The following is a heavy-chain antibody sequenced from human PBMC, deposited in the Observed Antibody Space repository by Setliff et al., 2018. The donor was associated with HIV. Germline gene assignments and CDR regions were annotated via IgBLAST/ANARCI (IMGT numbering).Heavy chain of an antibody. CDR2: INYRGNT. V-gene: IGHV4-39*01. Sequence: SETLSLTCTVSGGSISTSRYYWGWIRQPPGKGLEWIGSINYRGNTYYNPSLKSRAAISVDTSKNQFSLKLSSVTAADTAVYYCARLRGLNLEPFDYWGQGTLVTVSS. D-gene: IGHD1-1*01. CDR1: GGSISTSRYY. CDR3: ARLRGLNLEPFDY. J-gene: IGHJ4*02.